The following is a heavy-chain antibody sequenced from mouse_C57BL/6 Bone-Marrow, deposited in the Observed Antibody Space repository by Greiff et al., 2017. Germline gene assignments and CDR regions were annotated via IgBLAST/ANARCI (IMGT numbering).Heavy chain of an antibody. D-gene: IGHD2-4*01. CDR2: IDPSDSYT. Sequence: QVQLQQPGAELVMPGASVKLSCKASGYTFTSYWMHWVKQRPGQGLEWIGEIDPSDSYTNYNQKFKGKSTLTVDKSSSTAYMQLSSLTSEDSAVYYCAREIYYDYGEASWWAYWGQGTLVTVSA. J-gene: IGHJ3*01. CDR1: GYTFTSYW. CDR3: AREIYYDYGEASWWAY. V-gene: IGHV1-69*01.